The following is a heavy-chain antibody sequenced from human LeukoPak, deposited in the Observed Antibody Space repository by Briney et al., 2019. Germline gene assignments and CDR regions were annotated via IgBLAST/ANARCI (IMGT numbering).Heavy chain of an antibody. CDR1: GFTFSSYA. V-gene: IGHV3-30-3*01. Sequence: GRSLRLPCAASGFTFSSYAMHWVRQAPGKGLEWVAVISYDGSNKYYADSVKGRFTISRDNSKNTLYLQMNSLRAEDTAVYYCAREYCSGGSCYSNWFDPWGQGTLVTVSS. CDR3: AREYCSGGSCYSNWFDP. D-gene: IGHD2-15*01. J-gene: IGHJ5*02. CDR2: ISYDGSNK.